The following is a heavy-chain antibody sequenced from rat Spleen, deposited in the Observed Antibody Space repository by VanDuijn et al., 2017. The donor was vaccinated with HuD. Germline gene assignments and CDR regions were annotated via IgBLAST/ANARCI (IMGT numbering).Heavy chain of an antibody. Sequence: QVQLKESGPGLVQPSQTLSLTCTVSGFSLTSYHLSWVRQPPGKGLEWMGVIWTGGNTAYNSLLKSRLSISRDISKSQFFLKMNSLQTEDTATYYCARDDGGPGAYWFAYWGQGTLVTVSS. J-gene: IGHJ3*01. CDR1: GFSLTSYH. CDR3: ARDDGGPGAYWFAY. V-gene: IGHV2-43*01. CDR2: IWTGGNT. D-gene: IGHD1-11*01.